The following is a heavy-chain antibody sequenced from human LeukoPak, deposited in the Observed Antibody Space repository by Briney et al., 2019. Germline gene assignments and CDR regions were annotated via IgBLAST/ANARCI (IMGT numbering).Heavy chain of an antibody. Sequence: SVKVSCKASGGTFSSYAISWVRQAPGQGLEWMGGIIPIFGTANYAQKFQGRVTITADKSTSTAYMELSSLRSEDTAVYYCAREWVGGDYFYFDYWGQGTLVTVSS. D-gene: IGHD4-17*01. CDR3: AREWVGGDYFYFDY. CDR1: GGTFSSYA. V-gene: IGHV1-69*06. CDR2: IIPIFGTA. J-gene: IGHJ4*02.